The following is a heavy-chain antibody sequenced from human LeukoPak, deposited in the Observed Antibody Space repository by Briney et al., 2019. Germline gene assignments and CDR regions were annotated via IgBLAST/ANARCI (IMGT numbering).Heavy chain of an antibody. V-gene: IGHV1-69*01. CDR1: GGTFSSYA. Sequence: SVKVSCKASGGTFSSYAISWVRQAPGQGLEWMGGIIPIFGTANYAQKFQGRVTITADESTSTAYMELSSLRSEDTAVYYCARERPQWLARPTVDRGRFDPWGQGTLVTVSS. CDR3: ARERPQWLARPTVDRGRFDP. CDR2: IIPIFGTA. J-gene: IGHJ5*02. D-gene: IGHD6-6*01.